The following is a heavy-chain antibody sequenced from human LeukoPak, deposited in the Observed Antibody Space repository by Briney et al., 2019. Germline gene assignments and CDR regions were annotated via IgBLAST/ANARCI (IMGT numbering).Heavy chain of an antibody. D-gene: IGHD6-19*01. CDR2: IYYSGST. Sequence: SETLSLTCTVSGGSISSYYWSWIRQPPGQGLEWIGNIYYSGSTNYNPTLKSRATISVDTSKNQFSLTLSSLTAADTAVYYCARDRAVAVGWFDPWGQGTLVTVSS. J-gene: IGHJ5*02. V-gene: IGHV4-59*01. CDR1: GGSISSYY. CDR3: ARDRAVAVGWFDP.